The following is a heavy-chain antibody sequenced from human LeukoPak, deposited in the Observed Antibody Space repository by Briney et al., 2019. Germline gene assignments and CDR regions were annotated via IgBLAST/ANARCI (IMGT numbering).Heavy chain of an antibody. J-gene: IGHJ6*03. Sequence: GASVKVSCKASGGTFSSYAISWVRQAPGQGLEWMGGIIPIFGTANYAQKFQGRVTITADESTSTAYMELSSLRSEDTAVYYCARDSLLVPAAIRAQGEDYYYYYMDVWGKGTTVTVSS. CDR1: GGTFSSYA. CDR2: IIPIFGTA. D-gene: IGHD2-2*01. V-gene: IGHV1-69*13. CDR3: ARDSLLVPAAIRAQGEDYYYYYMDV.